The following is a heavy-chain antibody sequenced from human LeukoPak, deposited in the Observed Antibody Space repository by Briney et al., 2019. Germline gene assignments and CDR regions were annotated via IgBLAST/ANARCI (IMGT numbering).Heavy chain of an antibody. J-gene: IGHJ6*02. CDR1: GGSISSYY. CDR2: IYYSGST. V-gene: IGHV4-59*01. Sequence: SETLSLTCTVSGGSISSYYRSWIRQPPGKGLEWIGYIYYSGSTNYNPSLKSRVTISVDTSKNQFSLKLSSVTAADTAVYYCARLSVYCSSTSCYDYYYGMDVWGQGTTVTVSS. CDR3: ARLSVYCSSTSCYDYYYGMDV. D-gene: IGHD2-2*01.